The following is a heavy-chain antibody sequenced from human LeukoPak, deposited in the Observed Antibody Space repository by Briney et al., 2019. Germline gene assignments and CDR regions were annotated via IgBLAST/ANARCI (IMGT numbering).Heavy chain of an antibody. D-gene: IGHD2-2*01. CDR3: AKSDGALPEARYYYMDV. CDR1: GFTFSSYA. Sequence: TGGSLRLSCAASGFTFSSYAMSWVRQAPGKGPELVSGIGGRGSPTYYADSVKGRFTISRDNDKNRLDLQMDTLRAEDTAVYYCAKSDGALPEARYYYMDVWGKGTTVTVSS. J-gene: IGHJ6*03. V-gene: IGHV3-23*01. CDR2: IGGRGSPT.